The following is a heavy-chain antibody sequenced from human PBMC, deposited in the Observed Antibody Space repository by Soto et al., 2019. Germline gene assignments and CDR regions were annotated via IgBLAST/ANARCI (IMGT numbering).Heavy chain of an antibody. V-gene: IGHV3-30*18. D-gene: IGHD3-10*01. CDR2: ISYDGSNK. CDR3: SKDRVTMVRGSRAYFDY. CDR1: GFTFSSYG. J-gene: IGHJ4*02. Sequence: PGGSLSLSCAASGFTFSSYGMHWVRQAPGKGLEWVAVISYDGSNKYYADSVKGRFTISRDNSKNTLYLQMNSLRAEDTAVYYCSKDRVTMVRGSRAYFDYWGQGTLVTVSS.